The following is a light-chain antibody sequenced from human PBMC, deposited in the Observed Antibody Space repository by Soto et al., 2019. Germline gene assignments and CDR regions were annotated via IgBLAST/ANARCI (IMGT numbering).Light chain of an antibody. CDR3: QTWVTGIYV. CDR2: LNSDGRH. V-gene: IGLV4-69*01. Sequence: QLVLTQSPSASASLGASVNLTCTLSSGHSSYAIAWHQQQPEKGPRYLMKLNSDGRHTKGDGIPDRFSGSSSGAERYLTISSLQSEDEADYYCQTWVTGIYVFGTGTKLTVL. J-gene: IGLJ1*01. CDR1: SGHSSYA.